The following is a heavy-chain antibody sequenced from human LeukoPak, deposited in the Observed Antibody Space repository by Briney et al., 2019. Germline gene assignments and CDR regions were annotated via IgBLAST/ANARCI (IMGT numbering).Heavy chain of an antibody. J-gene: IGHJ6*02. D-gene: IGHD7-27*01. CDR2: FSDSGGST. CDR3: AKDRLTGDHYYYGMDV. CDR1: GFSFSSFA. Sequence: GGSLRLSCAASGFSFSSFAMNWVRQAPGKGLEWVSGFSDSGGSTLYANSVKGRFTVSRDNSKNTLYLQMNSLRAEDTAVYYCAKDRLTGDHYYYGMDVWGQGTTVTVSS. V-gene: IGHV3-23*01.